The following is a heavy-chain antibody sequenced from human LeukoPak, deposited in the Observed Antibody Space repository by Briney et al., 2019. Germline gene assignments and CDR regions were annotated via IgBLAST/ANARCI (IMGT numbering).Heavy chain of an antibody. D-gene: IGHD2-21*02. Sequence: SETLSLTCSVSGGSISRSSYYWGWIRQSPGEGLEWIGSIYYGGSTYYNTSLKSRVTISVDTSKNQFSLKLTSVTAADTAVYYCVRHGSYCGGDCYFDYWGQGTLVTVSS. CDR2: IYYGGST. CDR3: VRHGSYCGGDCYFDY. CDR1: GGSISRSSYY. J-gene: IGHJ4*02. V-gene: IGHV4-39*01.